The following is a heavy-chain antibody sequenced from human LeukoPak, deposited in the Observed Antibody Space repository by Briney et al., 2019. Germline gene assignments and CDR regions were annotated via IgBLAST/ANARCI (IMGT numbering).Heavy chain of an antibody. CDR3: ARGGIRFLEWLSLDY. D-gene: IGHD3-3*01. Sequence: PSETLSLTCTVSGGSISSYYWSWIRQPPGKGLEWIGYIYYSGSTNYNPSLKSRVTISVDTSKNQFSLKLSSVTAADTAVYYCARGGIRFLEWLSLDYWGQGTLVTVSS. CDR1: GGSISSYY. CDR2: IYYSGST. V-gene: IGHV4-59*01. J-gene: IGHJ4*02.